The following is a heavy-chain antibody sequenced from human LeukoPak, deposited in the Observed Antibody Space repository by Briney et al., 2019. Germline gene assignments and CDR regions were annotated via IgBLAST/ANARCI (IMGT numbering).Heavy chain of an antibody. V-gene: IGHV3-20*04. D-gene: IGHD2-2*01. J-gene: IGHJ3*02. CDR2: INWNGGST. Sequence: GGSLRLSCAASGFTFDDYGMSWVRQAPGKGLAWVSGINWNGGSTGYADSVKGRFTISRDNAKNSLYLQMNSLRAEDTALYYCARARDCSSTSCYYAFDIWGQGTMVTVSS. CDR1: GFTFDDYG. CDR3: ARARDCSSTSCYYAFDI.